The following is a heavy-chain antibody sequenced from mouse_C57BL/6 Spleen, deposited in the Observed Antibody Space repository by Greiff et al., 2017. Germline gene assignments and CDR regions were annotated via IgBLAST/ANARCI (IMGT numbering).Heavy chain of an antibody. CDR1: GFTFSSYG. CDR2: ISSGGSYT. V-gene: IGHV5-6*01. D-gene: IGHD1-1*01. J-gene: IGHJ2*01. Sequence: VQLQQSGGDLVKPGGSLKLSCAASGFTFSSYGMSWVRQTPDKRLEWVATISSGGSYTYYPDSVKGRFTISRDNAKNTLYLQMSSLKSEDTAMYYCARHGPYYGFDYWGQGTTLTVSS. CDR3: ARHGPYYGFDY.